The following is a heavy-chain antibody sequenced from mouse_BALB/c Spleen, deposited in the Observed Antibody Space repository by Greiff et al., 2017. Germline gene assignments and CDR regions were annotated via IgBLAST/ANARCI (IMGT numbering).Heavy chain of an antibody. CDR3: ARGYYGSSSFAY. V-gene: IGHV1-63*02. J-gene: IGHJ3*01. CDR2: IYPGGGYT. Sequence: QVQLQQSGAELVRPGTSVKISCKASGYTFTNYWLGLVKQRPGHGLEWIGDIYPGGGYTNYNEKFKGKATLTADTSSSTAYMQLSSLTSEDSAVYFCARGYYGSSSFAYWGQGTLVTVSA. D-gene: IGHD1-1*01. CDR1: GYTFTNYW.